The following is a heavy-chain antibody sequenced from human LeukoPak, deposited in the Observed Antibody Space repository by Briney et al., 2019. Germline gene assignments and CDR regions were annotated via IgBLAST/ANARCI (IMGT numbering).Heavy chain of an antibody. V-gene: IGHV4-34*01. CDR3: ARGGWEIPEGYFDC. Sequence: SETLSLTCAVYGGSFSNYYWSWIRQPPGKGPEWIGEINHSGSINYNPSLKSRVTISIDTSKNQFSLKLSSVTAADTAVYYCARGGWEIPEGYFDCWAQGTLVTVSS. CDR2: INHSGSI. CDR1: GGSFSNYY. D-gene: IGHD1-26*01. J-gene: IGHJ4*02.